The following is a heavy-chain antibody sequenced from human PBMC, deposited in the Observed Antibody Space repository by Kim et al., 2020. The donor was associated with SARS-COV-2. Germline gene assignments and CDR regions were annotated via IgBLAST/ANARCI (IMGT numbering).Heavy chain of an antibody. CDR3: ARDFGYGSGSYPIGSDY. CDR1: GGTFSSYA. D-gene: IGHD3-10*01. V-gene: IGHV1-69*13. CDR2: IIPIFGTA. Sequence: SVKVSCKASGGTFSSYAISWVRQAPGQGLEWMGGIIPIFGTANYAQKFQGRVTITADESTSTAYMELSSLRSEDTAVYYCARDFGYGSGSYPIGSDYWGQGTLVTVSS. J-gene: IGHJ4*02.